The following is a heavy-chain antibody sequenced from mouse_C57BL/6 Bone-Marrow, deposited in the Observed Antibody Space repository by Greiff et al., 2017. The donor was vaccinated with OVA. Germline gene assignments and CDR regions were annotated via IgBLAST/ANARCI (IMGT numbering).Heavy chain of an antibody. D-gene: IGHD1-1*01. Sequence: VQLQESGAELVRPGSSVKMSCKASGYTFTNYWIGWAKQRPGHGLEWIGDIYPGGGYTNYNEKFKGKATLTADKSSSTAYMQFSSLTSEDSAIYYCARSRGYYGSSYVTFDDWGQGTTLTVSS. CDR1: GYTFTNYW. CDR2: IYPGGGYT. J-gene: IGHJ2*01. V-gene: IGHV1-63*01. CDR3: ARSRGYYGSSYVTFDD.